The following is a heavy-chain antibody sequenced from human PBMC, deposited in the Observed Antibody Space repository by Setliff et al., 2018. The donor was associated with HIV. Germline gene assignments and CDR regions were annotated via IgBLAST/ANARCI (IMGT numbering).Heavy chain of an antibody. J-gene: IGHJ4*02. CDR2: ISYDGSYK. CDR3: AKYSGWDPGMFRLRWAYYDY. Sequence: GGSLRLSCAASGFTFSTYAIHWVRQAPGKGLEWVAIISYDGSYKFYADSVRGRFTISRDNSKNTLYLQMNSLKTEDTAVYYCAKYSGWDPGMFRLRWAYYDYWGQGMLVTVSS. V-gene: IGHV3-30*04. CDR1: GFTFSTYA. D-gene: IGHD3-10*01.